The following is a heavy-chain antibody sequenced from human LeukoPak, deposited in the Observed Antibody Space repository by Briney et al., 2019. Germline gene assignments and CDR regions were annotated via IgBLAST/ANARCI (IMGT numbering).Heavy chain of an antibody. D-gene: IGHD2-15*01. V-gene: IGHV4-30-4*01. CDR3: ARGFVVVAATSWFDP. CDR2: IYYSGST. J-gene: IGHJ5*02. Sequence: PSETLSLTCTVSGGSISSGDYYWSWIRQPPGKGLEWIGYIYYSGSTYYNPSLKSRVTISVGTSKNQFSLKLSSVTAADTAAYYCARGFVVVAATSWFDPWGQGTLVTVSS. CDR1: GGSISSGDYY.